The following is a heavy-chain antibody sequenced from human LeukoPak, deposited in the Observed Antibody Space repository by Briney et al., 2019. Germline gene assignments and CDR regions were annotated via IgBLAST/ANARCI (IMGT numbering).Heavy chain of an antibody. D-gene: IGHD6-19*01. Sequence: PSETLSLTCAVYGGSFSGYYWSWIRQPPGKGLEWIGEINHSGSTNYNPSLRSRVTISVDTSKNQFSLKLSSVTAADTAVYYCANSGWYGSFDYWGQGTLVTVSS. CDR1: GGSFSGYY. CDR2: INHSGST. J-gene: IGHJ4*02. CDR3: ANSGWYGSFDY. V-gene: IGHV4-34*01.